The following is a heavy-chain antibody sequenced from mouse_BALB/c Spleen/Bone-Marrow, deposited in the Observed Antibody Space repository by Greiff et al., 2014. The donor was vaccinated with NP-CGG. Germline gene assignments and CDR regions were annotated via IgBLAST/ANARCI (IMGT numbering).Heavy chain of an antibody. D-gene: IGHD2-3*01. V-gene: IGHV1S29*02. Sequence: VQLQQSGPELVKPGASVKISCKASGYTFSDYNMHWVKQSHGKSLEWIGNIYPYNGSTGYNQKFKRKATLTVDNSSSTAYMAXXXXXSEDSAVYHCARGWLLSWFAYWGQGTLVTVSA. CDR2: IYPYNGST. J-gene: IGHJ3*01. CDR3: ARGWLLSWFAY. CDR1: GYTFSDYN.